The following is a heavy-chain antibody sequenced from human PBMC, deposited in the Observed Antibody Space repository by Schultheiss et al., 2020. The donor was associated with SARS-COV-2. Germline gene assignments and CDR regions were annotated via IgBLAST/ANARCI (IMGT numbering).Heavy chain of an antibody. V-gene: IGHV3-64*01. CDR2: ISSNGGST. D-gene: IGHD3-22*01. CDR1: GFTFSSYA. CDR3: ARGRAGYYDSSGYYLY. Sequence: GGSLRLSCAASGFTFSSYAMHWVRQAPGKGLEYVSAISSNGGSTYYANSVKGRFTISRDNSKNTLYLQMNSLRAEDTAVYYCARGRAGYYDSSGYYLYWGQGTLVTVSS. J-gene: IGHJ4*02.